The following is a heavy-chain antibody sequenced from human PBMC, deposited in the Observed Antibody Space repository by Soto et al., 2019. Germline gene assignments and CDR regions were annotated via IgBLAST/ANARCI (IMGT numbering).Heavy chain of an antibody. Sequence: SETLSLPCTVSGGPISSYYWSWIRQPPGKGLEWIGYIYYSGSTNYNPSLKSRVTISVDTSKNQFSLKLSSVTAADTAVYYCARESYCGGDCYTRSTFDYWGQGTLVTVSS. J-gene: IGHJ4*02. D-gene: IGHD2-21*02. CDR2: IYYSGST. V-gene: IGHV4-59*01. CDR1: GGPISSYY. CDR3: ARESYCGGDCYTRSTFDY.